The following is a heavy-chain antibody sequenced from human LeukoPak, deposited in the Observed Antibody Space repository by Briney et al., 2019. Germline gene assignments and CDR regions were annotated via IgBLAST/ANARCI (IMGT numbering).Heavy chain of an antibody. CDR1: GGSISSGGYY. CDR2: IYHSGST. CDR3: ARGKYIDSGSYNVFDY. Sequence: PSQTLSLTCTVSGGSISSGGYYWSWIRQPPGKGLEWIGYIYHSGSTYYNPSLKSRVTISVDRSKNQLSLKLSSVAAADTAVFYCARGKYIDSGSYNVFDYWGQGTLATVSS. J-gene: IGHJ4*02. D-gene: IGHD3-10*01. V-gene: IGHV4-30-2*01.